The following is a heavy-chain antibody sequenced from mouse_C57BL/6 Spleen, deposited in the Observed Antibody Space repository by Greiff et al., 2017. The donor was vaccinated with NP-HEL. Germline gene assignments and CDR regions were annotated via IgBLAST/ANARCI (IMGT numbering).Heavy chain of an antibody. CDR2: IRSKSNNYAT. J-gene: IGHJ2*01. CDR3: VRHEPDGYYFDY. Sequence: EVQLVESGGGLVQPKGSLKLSCAASGFSFNTYAMNWVRQAPGKGLEWVARIRSKSNNYATYYADSVKDRFTISRDDSESMLYLQMNNLKTEDTAMYYCVRHEPDGYYFDYWGQGTTLTVSS. D-gene: IGHD2-3*01. CDR1: GFSFNTYA. V-gene: IGHV10-1*01.